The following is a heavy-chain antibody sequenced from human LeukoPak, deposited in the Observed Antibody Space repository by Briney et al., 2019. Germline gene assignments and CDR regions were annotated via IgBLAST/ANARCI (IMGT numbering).Heavy chain of an antibody. D-gene: IGHD5-18*01. CDR3: SRGLIQPWIHNGMDV. CDR2: IRGKAYGGTK. V-gene: IGHV3-49*04. J-gene: IGHJ6*02. Sequence: GGSLRLSCTAYGFTFGDHAMSWVRQAPGKGLEWVGFIRGKAYGGTKEYAASVKGRFTISRDEPISVAYLHMNSLIADDTASNYCSRGLIQPWIHNGMDVWGQGTSVTVSS. CDR1: GFTFGDHA.